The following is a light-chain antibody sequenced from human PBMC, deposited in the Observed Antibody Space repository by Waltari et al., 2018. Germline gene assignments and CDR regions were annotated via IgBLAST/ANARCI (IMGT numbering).Light chain of an antibody. V-gene: IGKV1-5*03. CDR1: QNIGPW. Sequence: DIQMTQSPSTLSASVGDRVTITCRASQNIGPWLAWYQQKSGRAPQILIYKASDLEIGVPSRFSGSGSGTEFTLTISSLQPDDFATYYCLQYKTLWTFGQETKVDIK. CDR2: KAS. J-gene: IGKJ1*01. CDR3: LQYKTLWT.